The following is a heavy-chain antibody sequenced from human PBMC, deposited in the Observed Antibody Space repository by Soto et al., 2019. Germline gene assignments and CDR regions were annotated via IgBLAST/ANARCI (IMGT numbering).Heavy chain of an antibody. CDR2: ISGSGGST. Sequence: GGSLRLSCAASGFTFSNYAMSWVRQAPGKGLEWVSAISGSGGSTYYADSVKGRFTISRDNSKNTLYLQMNSLRAEDTAVYYCAKEAPAAMPAVYSSGWHFDYWGQGTLVTVSS. CDR3: AKEAPAAMPAVYSSGWHFDY. J-gene: IGHJ4*02. V-gene: IGHV3-23*01. CDR1: GFTFSNYA. D-gene: IGHD6-19*01.